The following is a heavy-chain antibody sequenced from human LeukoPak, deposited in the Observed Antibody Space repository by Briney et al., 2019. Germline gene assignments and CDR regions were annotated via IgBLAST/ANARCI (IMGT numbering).Heavy chain of an antibody. CDR3: ASGPIGPRIVYY. D-gene: IGHD2-15*01. Sequence: PGGSLRLSCAASGFTFSSYSMNWVRQAPGKGLEWVSSISSSSSYIYYADSVKGRFTISRDNAKNSLYLQMNSLRAEDTAVYYCASGPIGPRIVYYWGQGTLVTVSS. CDR2: ISSSSSYI. CDR1: GFTFSSYS. V-gene: IGHV3-21*01. J-gene: IGHJ4*02.